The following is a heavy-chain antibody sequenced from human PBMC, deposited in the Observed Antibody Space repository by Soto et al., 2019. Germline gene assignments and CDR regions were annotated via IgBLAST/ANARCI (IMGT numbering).Heavy chain of an antibody. V-gene: IGHV3-30*03. J-gene: IGHJ4*02. CDR1: GFTFRDYA. Sequence: QVQLVESGGGVVQPGKSLRLSCAASGFTFRDYAMHWVRQAPGKGLEWVAVILYDGTKEYYADSVKGRFTISRDNSNNTLFLQMSSLRHEDTGLYYCARLRGYSYGSDFVFDYWGQGNLVTVSS. CDR3: ARLRGYSYGSDFVFDY. D-gene: IGHD5-18*01. CDR2: ILYDGTKE.